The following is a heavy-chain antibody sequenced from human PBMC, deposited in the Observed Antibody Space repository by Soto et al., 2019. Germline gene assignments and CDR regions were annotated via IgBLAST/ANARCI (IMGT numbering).Heavy chain of an antibody. CDR3: AREKWLVRRNDPFDI. CDR2: INPNGGST. V-gene: IGHV1-46*01. CDR1: GYTFINYY. D-gene: IGHD6-19*01. J-gene: IGHJ3*02. Sequence: QVQLVQSGAEVKKPGASVKVSCKASGYTFINYYMHWVRQAPGQGLEWMGIINPNGGSTTYAQKFQGRVTLPRDTSTNTVNMELSRLRSEDTAVYYCAREKWLVRRNDPFDIWGQGTMVTVSS.